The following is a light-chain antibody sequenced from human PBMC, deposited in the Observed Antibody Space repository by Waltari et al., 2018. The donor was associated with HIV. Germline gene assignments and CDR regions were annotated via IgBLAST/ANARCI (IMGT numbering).Light chain of an antibody. CDR3: ATWDDSLNGPV. CDR2: SNN. V-gene: IGLV1-44*01. Sequence: QSVLTQPPSASGTPGQRVTIPCSWRSSNIGSNTVNWYQHLPGTAPKLLIYSNNQRPSGVPDRFSGSKSGTSASLAISGLQSEDEADYYCATWDDSLNGPVFGGGTKLTVL. J-gene: IGLJ3*02. CDR1: SSNIGSNT.